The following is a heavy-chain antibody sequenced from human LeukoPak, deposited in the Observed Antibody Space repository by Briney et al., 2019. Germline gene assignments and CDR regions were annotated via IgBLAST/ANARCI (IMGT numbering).Heavy chain of an antibody. CDR1: GGSISSGGYS. CDR3: ARCAVVVVAATGPYDAFDI. V-gene: IGHV4-30-4*01. Sequence: PSETLSLTCAVSGGSISSGGYSWSWIRQPPGKGLEWIGYTYYSGSTYYNPSLKSRVTISVDTSKNQFSLKLSSVTAADTAVYYCARCAVVVVAATGPYDAFDIWGQGTMVTVSS. J-gene: IGHJ3*02. CDR2: TYYSGST. D-gene: IGHD2-15*01.